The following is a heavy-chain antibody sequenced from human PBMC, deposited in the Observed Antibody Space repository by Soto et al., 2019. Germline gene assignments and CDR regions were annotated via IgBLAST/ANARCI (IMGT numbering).Heavy chain of an antibody. J-gene: IGHJ6*02. Sequence: QVQLVQSGAEVKKPGSSVKVSCKASGGTFGNSAISWVRQAPGQGLEWMGGIIPSFATGNSAPEFQGRLTITADKSTTTAYMELSSLRSEDTAVYYCARSYYGSGSYWVYDMDVWCQGTTGTVSS. CDR3: ARSYYGSGSYWVYDMDV. CDR1: GGTFGNSA. V-gene: IGHV1-69*06. CDR2: IIPSFATG. D-gene: IGHD3-10*01.